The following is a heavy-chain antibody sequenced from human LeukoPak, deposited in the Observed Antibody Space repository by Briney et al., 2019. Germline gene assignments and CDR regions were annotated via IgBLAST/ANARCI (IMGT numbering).Heavy chain of an antibody. J-gene: IGHJ4*02. Sequence: SETLSLTCAVYGGSFSGYYWSWIRQPPGKGLEWIGEINHSGSTNYNPSLKSRVTISVDTSKNQFSLKLSSVTAADTAVYYCAGGASGYYYGLPFDYWGQGTLVTVSS. CDR2: INHSGST. CDR3: AGGASGYYYGLPFDY. D-gene: IGHD3-22*01. CDR1: GGSFSGYY. V-gene: IGHV4-34*01.